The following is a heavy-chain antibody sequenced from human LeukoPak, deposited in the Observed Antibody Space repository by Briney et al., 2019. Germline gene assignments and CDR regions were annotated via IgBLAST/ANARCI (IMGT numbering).Heavy chain of an antibody. CDR1: GYTFTGYY. V-gene: IGHV1-2*02. Sequence: ASVKVSCKASGYTFTGYYMHWVRQAPGQGLEWMGWINPNSGGTNYAQKFQGRVTMTRDTSISTAYMELSRLRSDDTAVYYCARERDYYDSSGYQNWGQGTLVTVSS. CDR3: ARERDYYDSSGYQN. J-gene: IGHJ4*02. CDR2: INPNSGGT. D-gene: IGHD3-22*01.